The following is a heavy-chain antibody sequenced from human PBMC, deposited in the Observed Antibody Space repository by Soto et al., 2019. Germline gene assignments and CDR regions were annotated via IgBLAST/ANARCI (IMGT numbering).Heavy chain of an antibody. Sequence: PRGSLRLCCAASGFTFSSYGMHWVRQAPGKGLEWVAVISYDGSNKYYADSVKGRFTISRDNSKNTLYLQMNSLRAEDTAVYYCAKEGPVGNYGLDYWGQGTLVTVSS. J-gene: IGHJ4*02. CDR2: ISYDGSNK. D-gene: IGHD3-10*01. V-gene: IGHV3-30*18. CDR3: AKEGPVGNYGLDY. CDR1: GFTFSSYG.